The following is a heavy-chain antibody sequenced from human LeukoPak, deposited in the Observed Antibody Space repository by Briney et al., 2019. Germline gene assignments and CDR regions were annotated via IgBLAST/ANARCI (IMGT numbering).Heavy chain of an antibody. CDR1: GFTFSTYG. D-gene: IGHD5-18*01. J-gene: IGHJ4*02. Sequence: SGGSLRLSCAASGFTFSTYGMHWVRQAPGKGLEWVAVISSDGSNKYNADSVKGRFTISRDNSKNTLYLQTNSLRAEDTAVYYCAKRGYSYSFDYWGQGTLVTVSS. V-gene: IGHV3-30*18. CDR2: ISSDGSNK. CDR3: AKRGYSYSFDY.